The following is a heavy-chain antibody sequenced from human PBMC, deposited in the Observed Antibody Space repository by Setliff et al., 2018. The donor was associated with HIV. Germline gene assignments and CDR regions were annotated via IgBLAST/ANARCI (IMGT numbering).Heavy chain of an antibody. CDR1: GFTFSSYW. Sequence: GGSLRLSCAASGFTFSSYWMSWVRQAPGKGLEWVANIKQDGSEKYYVDSVKGRFTISRDNAKNSLYLQMNSLRAEDTAVYYCAKGEIAAAGHFDYWGQGTLVTVSS. J-gene: IGHJ4*02. CDR3: AKGEIAAAGHFDY. CDR2: IKQDGSEK. D-gene: IGHD6-13*01. V-gene: IGHV3-7*01.